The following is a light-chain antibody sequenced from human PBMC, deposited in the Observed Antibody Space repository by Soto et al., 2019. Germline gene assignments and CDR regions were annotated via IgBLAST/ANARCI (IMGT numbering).Light chain of an antibody. J-gene: IGLJ2*01. CDR2: DVR. CDR3: SSYTSSSTVI. V-gene: IGLV2-14*03. CDR1: SSDVGGYNF. Sequence: QSALTQPASVSGSPGQSITISCTGTSSDVGGYNFVSWYQQHPGKAPKFIIYDVRKRPSGVSNRFSGSRSGNTASLTISGLQAEDEDDYYCSSYTSSSTVIFGGGTKLTVL.